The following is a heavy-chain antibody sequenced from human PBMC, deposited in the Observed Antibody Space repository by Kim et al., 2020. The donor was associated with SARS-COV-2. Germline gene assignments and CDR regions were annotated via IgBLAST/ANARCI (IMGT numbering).Heavy chain of an antibody. CDR2: ISYDGSNK. V-gene: IGHV3-30*04. J-gene: IGHJ4*02. D-gene: IGHD2-2*01. CDR3: ARRWVVPAAPFDY. Sequence: GGSLRLSCAASGFTFSSYAMHWVRQAPGKGLEWVAVISYDGSNKYYADSVKGRFTISRDNSKNTLYLQMNSLRAEYTAVYYCARRWVVPAAPFDYWGQGTLVTVSS. CDR1: GFTFSSYA.